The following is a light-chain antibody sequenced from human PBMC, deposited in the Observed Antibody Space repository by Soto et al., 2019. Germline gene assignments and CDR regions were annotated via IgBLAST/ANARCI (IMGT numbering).Light chain of an antibody. J-gene: IGLJ2*01. Sequence: QSALTQPASLSGSPGQSITISCTGTTADIGLYSFVSWYEQHPGKAPKLLIYQASHRPSGVSDRFSGSKSGTTASLTISGLQPEDEADYYCSSFTADTTVVFGGGTKLTVL. CDR3: SSFTADTTVV. CDR2: QAS. CDR1: TADIGLYSF. V-gene: IGLV2-14*01.